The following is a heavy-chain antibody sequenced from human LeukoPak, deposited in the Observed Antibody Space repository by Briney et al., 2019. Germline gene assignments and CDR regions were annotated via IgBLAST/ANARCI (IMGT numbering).Heavy chain of an antibody. CDR2: VNLQGST. J-gene: IGHJ5*02. CDR1: GGSISNTNW. Sequence: PSGTLSLTCGVSGGSISNTNWWTWFRQPPGKGLEWIGEVNLQGSTNYNPSLKSRVAISVDKSENHISLKLSSVTAADTAVYYCARLHGYSYGYTPWGQGTLVTVSS. D-gene: IGHD5-18*01. CDR3: ARLHGYSYGYTP. V-gene: IGHV4-4*02.